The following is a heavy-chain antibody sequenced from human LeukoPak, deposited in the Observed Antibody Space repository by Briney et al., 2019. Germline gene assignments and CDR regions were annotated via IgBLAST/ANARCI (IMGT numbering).Heavy chain of an antibody. Sequence: GGSLRLSCAASGFTFSGYWMTWVRQAPGKGLEWVANIKQDGSEKYYVDSVKGRFTISRDNAKNSLYLQMNRLRAEDTAVYYCARDLGGPLSTFDYWGQGTLVTVSS. V-gene: IGHV3-7*05. D-gene: IGHD4-23*01. CDR3: ARDLGGPLSTFDY. CDR2: IKQDGSEK. J-gene: IGHJ4*02. CDR1: GFTFSGYW.